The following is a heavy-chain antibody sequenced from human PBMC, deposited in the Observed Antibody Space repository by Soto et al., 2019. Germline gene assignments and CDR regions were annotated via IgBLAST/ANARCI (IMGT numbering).Heavy chain of an antibody. CDR2: ISGSGGST. D-gene: IGHD3-22*01. J-gene: IGHJ4*02. V-gene: IGHV3-23*01. Sequence: GGSLRLSCAAPGFTFSSYAMSWVRQAPGKGLEWVSAISGSGGSTYYADSVKGRFTISRDNSKNTLYLQMNSLRAEDTAVYYCAIFQFLTTMIVLWGQGTLVTVSS. CDR3: AIFQFLTTMIVL. CDR1: GFTFSSYA.